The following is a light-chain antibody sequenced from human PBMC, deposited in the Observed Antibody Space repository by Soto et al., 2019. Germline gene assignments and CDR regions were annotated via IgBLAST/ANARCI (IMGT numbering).Light chain of an antibody. CDR3: QQYKSYSYT. CDR1: RGLGGW. J-gene: IGKJ2*01. Sequence: DNQMTQSPSSLSASVRDRVTITCRASRGLGGWLAWYHQQPGRAPRLLIYDASKLEDGVSTRFGGSGSGTDFALTISNLQPDDLGTYYCQQYKSYSYTFGQGTKLEI. CDR2: DAS. V-gene: IGKV1-5*01.